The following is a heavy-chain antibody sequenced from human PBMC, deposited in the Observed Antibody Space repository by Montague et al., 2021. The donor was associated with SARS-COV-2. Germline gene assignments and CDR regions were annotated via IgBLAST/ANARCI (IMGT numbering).Heavy chain of an antibody. Sequence: SETLSLTCAVYGGSFSDYYWTWIRQPPGKGLEWMGEINQGGSTRYNPSLKSRLTISVDTSKNQFSLKLNSVTAADTAVYYCATGGRLWLGGLFRSHAFDFWGQGTMVTVS. D-gene: IGHD3-10*01. CDR3: ATGGRLWLGGLFRSHAFDF. CDR2: INQGGST. V-gene: IGHV4-34*01. CDR1: GGSFSDYY. J-gene: IGHJ3*01.